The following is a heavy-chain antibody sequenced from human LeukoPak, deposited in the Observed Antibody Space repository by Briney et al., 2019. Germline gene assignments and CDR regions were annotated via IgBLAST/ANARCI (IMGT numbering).Heavy chain of an antibody. CDR2: IYGGDVT. CDR3: TRDSTTFRFGY. Sequence: GGSLRLSCAGSGFAVSNNYMSWVRQAPGKGPEWVSIIYGGDVTYYVDSVKGRFTISRDNSKNMLYLQMNSLRVEDTAVYYCTRDSTTFRFGYWGQGTLVTVSS. D-gene: IGHD1-26*01. CDR1: GFAVSNNY. J-gene: IGHJ4*02. V-gene: IGHV3-53*01.